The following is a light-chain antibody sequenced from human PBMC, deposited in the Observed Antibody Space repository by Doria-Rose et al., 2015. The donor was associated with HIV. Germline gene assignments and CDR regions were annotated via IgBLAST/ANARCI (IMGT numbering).Light chain of an antibody. J-gene: IGKJ2*02. V-gene: IGKV1-39*01. CDR1: QSISSY. CDR2: AAS. Sequence: DIRMTQSPSSLSASVGDRVTITCRASQSISSYLNWYQQKLGKAPKLLIYAASSLQSGVPSRFSGSGSGTDFTLTISSLQPEDFAAYYCQQSCCTPSTFGQGTKLEIK. CDR3: QQSCCTPST.